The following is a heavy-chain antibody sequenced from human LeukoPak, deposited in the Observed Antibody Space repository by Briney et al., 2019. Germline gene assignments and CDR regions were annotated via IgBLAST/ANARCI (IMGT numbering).Heavy chain of an antibody. CDR1: GFTISSTY. CDR3: ARYIGRGWYGPPVY. V-gene: IGHV3-33*08. J-gene: IGHJ4*02. D-gene: IGHD6-19*01. CDR2: IWNDGSKT. Sequence: TGGSLRLSCAASGFTISSTYMSWVRQAPGKRLEWVAVIWNDGSKTFHADSVKGRFSIASNNYKTTLLLQMNSLRDADNAGDYCARYIGRGWYGPPVYWGQGTLVTVSS.